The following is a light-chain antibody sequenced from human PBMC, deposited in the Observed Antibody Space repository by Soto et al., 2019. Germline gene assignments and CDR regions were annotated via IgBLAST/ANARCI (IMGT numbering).Light chain of an antibody. V-gene: IGLV2-14*01. CDR3: NSYAGSNTLYV. CDR1: SSDVGGYNY. J-gene: IGLJ1*01. CDR2: DVS. Sequence: QSALTQPASVSGSPGQSITISCTGTSSDVGGYNYVSWYQQHPGKAPKLMIYDVSNRPSGVSNRFSGSKSGNTASLTVSGLQAEDEADYYCNSYAGSNTLYVFGTGTKLTVL.